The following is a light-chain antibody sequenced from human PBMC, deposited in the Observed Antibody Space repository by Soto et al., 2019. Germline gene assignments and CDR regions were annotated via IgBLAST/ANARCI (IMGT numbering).Light chain of an antibody. CDR1: QSVSSTY. V-gene: IGKV3-20*01. CDR3: QQYRTSPFT. CDR2: GAS. Sequence: EIVLTQSPGTLSLSPGERATLSCRASQSVSSTYVAWYQQKPGQSPRLLIYGASSRATGISARFSGSGSGTDFTLTINRLEPEDFAIYYWQQYRTSPFTVGQGTRLDTK. J-gene: IGKJ5*01.